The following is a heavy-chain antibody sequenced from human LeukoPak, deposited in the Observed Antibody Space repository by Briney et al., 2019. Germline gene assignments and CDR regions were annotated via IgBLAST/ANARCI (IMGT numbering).Heavy chain of an antibody. CDR1: GFTFSSHT. J-gene: IGHJ3*01. Sequence: GRSLRLSCEASGFTFSSHTMNWVRQVPGKGLEWVSSITANSGYTLYADSVRGRFTISRDNARNSVYLQMGSLRADDTAVYYCTRRGYYGSGNFKGAFDVWGQGTRVTVSS. D-gene: IGHD3-10*01. V-gene: IGHV3-21*06. CDR3: TRRGYYGSGNFKGAFDV. CDR2: ITANSGYT.